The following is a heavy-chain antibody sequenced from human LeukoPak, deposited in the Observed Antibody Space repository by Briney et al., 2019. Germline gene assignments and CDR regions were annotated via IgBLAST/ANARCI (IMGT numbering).Heavy chain of an antibody. D-gene: IGHD2-21*02. CDR3: AREGGDLPPWYYGMDV. V-gene: IGHV1-18*01. CDR2: ISAYNGNT. Sequence: ASVKVSCKASGYTFTSYGISWVRQAPGQGLEWMGWISAYNGNTNYAQKLQGRVTVTTDTSTSTAYMELRSLRSDDTAVYYCAREGGDLPPWYYGMDVWGQGTRSPSP. CDR1: GYTFTSYG. J-gene: IGHJ6*02.